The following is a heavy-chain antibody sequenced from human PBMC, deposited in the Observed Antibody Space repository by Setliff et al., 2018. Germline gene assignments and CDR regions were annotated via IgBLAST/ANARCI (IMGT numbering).Heavy chain of an antibody. V-gene: IGHV1-69*05. D-gene: IGHD3-22*01. CDR3: VREGVDSRSSTDYRYYMDV. CDR1: GGTFSSYG. CDR2: TIPILGTI. J-gene: IGHJ6*03. Sequence: SVKVSCKASGGTFSSYGISWVRQAPGQGLEWMGGTIPILGTIDYARKFQGRVTIITDESTSTAYMQLSSLGSEDTAVYYCVREGVDSRSSTDYRYYMDVWGKGTTVTVSS.